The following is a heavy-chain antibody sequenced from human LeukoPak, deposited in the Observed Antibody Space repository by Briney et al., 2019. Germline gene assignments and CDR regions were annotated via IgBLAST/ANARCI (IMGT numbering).Heavy chain of an antibody. J-gene: IGHJ6*03. CDR1: GYSFTSYA. Sequence: ASVKVSCKASGYSFTSYALNWVRQAPGQGLEWMGWINPNPNTGNPTYAQGFTGRFVFSLDTSVSTAYLQISSLKAEDSAVYYCARDGKYSSSWSGPFYYYYYMDVWGKGTTVTVSS. V-gene: IGHV7-4-1*02. D-gene: IGHD6-13*01. CDR3: ARDGKYSSSWSGPFYYYYYMDV. CDR2: INPNPNTGNP.